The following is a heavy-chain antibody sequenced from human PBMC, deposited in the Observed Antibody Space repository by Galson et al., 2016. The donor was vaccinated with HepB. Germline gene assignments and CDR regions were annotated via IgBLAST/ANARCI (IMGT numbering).Heavy chain of an antibody. Sequence: SLRLSCAASGFTFRSYAMHWVRQAPGKGLEWVAVISSDGSKEYYADSVKGRFTISRDNSRNTLYLQMNSLRAEDADVYYCAKDNAAWLVDYWGQGSLVTVSS. J-gene: IGHJ4*02. CDR2: ISSDGSKE. D-gene: IGHD6-19*01. V-gene: IGHV3-30-3*01. CDR1: GFTFRSYA. CDR3: AKDNAAWLVDY.